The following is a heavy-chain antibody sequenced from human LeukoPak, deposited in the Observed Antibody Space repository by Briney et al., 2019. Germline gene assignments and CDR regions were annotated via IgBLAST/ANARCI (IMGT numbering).Heavy chain of an antibody. J-gene: IGHJ4*02. CDR1: GYTFTSYY. V-gene: IGHV1-46*01. CDR2: INPSGGST. Sequence: GASVKVSCKASGYTFTSYYMHWVRQAPGQGLEWMGIINPSGGSTSYAQKFQGRVTMTRDTSTSTVYMEPSSLRSEDTAVYYCARAPVGAARYDYWGQGTLVTVSS. CDR3: ARAPVGAARYDY. D-gene: IGHD6-6*01.